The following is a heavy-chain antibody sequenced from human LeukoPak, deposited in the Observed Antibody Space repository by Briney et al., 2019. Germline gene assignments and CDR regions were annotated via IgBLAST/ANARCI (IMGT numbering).Heavy chain of an antibody. D-gene: IGHD1-26*01. CDR3: ARDHTGSYYY. V-gene: IGHV1-18*01. CDR2: ISTYNGNT. CDR1: GYTFTSYG. J-gene: IGHJ4*02. Sequence: ASVKVSCKASGYTFTSYGISWVRQAPGQGLEWMGWISTYNGNTNYAQKLQGRITMTTDTSTSAAYMELRSLRSDDTAVYYCARDHTGSYYYWGQGTLVTVSS.